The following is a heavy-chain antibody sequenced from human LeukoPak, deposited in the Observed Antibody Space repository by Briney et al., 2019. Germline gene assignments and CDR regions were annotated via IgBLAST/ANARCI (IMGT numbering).Heavy chain of an antibody. Sequence: SETLSLTCTVSGYSISSGYYWGWIRQPPGKGLEWIGSIYHSGSTYYNPSLKSRVTISVDTSKNQFSLKLSSVTAADTAVYYCARVRRGWYGFDYWGQGTLVTVSS. CDR3: ARVRRGWYGFDY. V-gene: IGHV4-38-2*02. CDR1: GYSISSGYY. CDR2: IYHSGST. D-gene: IGHD6-19*01. J-gene: IGHJ4*02.